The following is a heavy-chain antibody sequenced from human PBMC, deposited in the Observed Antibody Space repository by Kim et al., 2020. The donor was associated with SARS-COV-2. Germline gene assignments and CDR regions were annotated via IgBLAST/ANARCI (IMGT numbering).Heavy chain of an antibody. Sequence: YTDSVNGRFTISRDNSKNPVYLQMNSLRAEDTAVYYCASPLYCGGGSCYSWGQGTLVTVSS. V-gene: IGHV3-30*07. CDR3: ASPLYCGGGSCYS. D-gene: IGHD2-15*01. J-gene: IGHJ4*02.